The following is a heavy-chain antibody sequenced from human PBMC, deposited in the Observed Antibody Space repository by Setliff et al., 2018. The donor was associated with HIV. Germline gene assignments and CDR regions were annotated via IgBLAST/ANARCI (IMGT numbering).Heavy chain of an antibody. J-gene: IGHJ2*01. V-gene: IGHV3-30*07. CDR3: ARAAYRGTYVWEPATDL. D-gene: IGHD1-26*01. CDR2: ISSDGSDK. Sequence: GGSLRLSCAASGFAFRNYIFHWVRQAPGKGLEWVAIISSDGSDKNYVDSVKGRFAISRDNSKNSLYLQMNSLRAGDTAVYYCARAAYRGTYVWEPATDLWGRGTLVTVSS. CDR1: GFAFRNYI.